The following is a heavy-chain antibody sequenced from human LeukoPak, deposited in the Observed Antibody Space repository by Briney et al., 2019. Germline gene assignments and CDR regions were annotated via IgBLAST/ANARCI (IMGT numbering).Heavy chain of an antibody. D-gene: IGHD2-15*01. J-gene: IGHJ3*02. V-gene: IGHV3-74*01. Sequence: GGSLRLSCAASGFTFSSYWMHWVRQAPGKGLVWVSRINSDGSSTSYADSVKGRFTISRDNAKNTLYLQMNSLRAEDTAVYYCARVLTPSVVVVAADDAFDIWGQGTMVTVSS. CDR2: INSDGSST. CDR3: ARVLTPSVVVVAADDAFDI. CDR1: GFTFSSYW.